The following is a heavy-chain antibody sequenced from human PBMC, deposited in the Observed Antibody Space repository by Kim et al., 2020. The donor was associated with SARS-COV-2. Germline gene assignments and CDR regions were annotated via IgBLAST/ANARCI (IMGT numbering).Heavy chain of an antibody. CDR3: ARSQLMAFMITFGGDIQGNAFDI. Sequence: SETLSLTCTVSGGSISSGGYYWSWIRQHPGKGLEWNGYNYYSGSTYYNPSLKSRVTISVDTSKNQFSLKLSSVTAADTAVYYCARSQLMAFMITFGGDIQGNAFDIWGQGTMVTVSS. D-gene: IGHD3-16*02. CDR1: GGSISSGGYY. V-gene: IGHV4-31*03. CDR2: NYYSGST. J-gene: IGHJ3*02.